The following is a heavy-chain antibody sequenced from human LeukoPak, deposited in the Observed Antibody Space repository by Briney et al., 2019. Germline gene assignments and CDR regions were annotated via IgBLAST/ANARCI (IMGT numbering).Heavy chain of an antibody. D-gene: IGHD6-13*01. CDR1: GGSFSGYY. J-gene: IGHJ3*02. Sequence: NPSETLSLTCAVYGGSFSGYYWSWIRQPPGKGLEWIGEINHSGSTNYNPSLKSRVTISVDTSKNQFSLKLSSVTAADTAVYYCARAWGGIAAAGGTPPSIWGQGTMVTVSS. V-gene: IGHV4-34*01. CDR2: INHSGST. CDR3: ARAWGGIAAAGGTPPSI.